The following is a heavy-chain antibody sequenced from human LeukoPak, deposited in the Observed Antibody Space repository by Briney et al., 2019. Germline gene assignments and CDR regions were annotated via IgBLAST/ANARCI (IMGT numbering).Heavy chain of an antibody. CDR2: IYPSGST. J-gene: IGHJ4*02. CDR1: GGSISSYN. CDR3: ARENSGSYREFDY. D-gene: IGHD1-26*01. V-gene: IGHV4-4*07. Sequence: SETLSLTCTVSGGSISSYNWTWIRQPAGKGLEWIGRIYPSGSTNYNPSLKSRVTMSVDTSKNQFSLKLSSVTAADTAAYYWARENSGSYREFDYWGQGTLVTVSS.